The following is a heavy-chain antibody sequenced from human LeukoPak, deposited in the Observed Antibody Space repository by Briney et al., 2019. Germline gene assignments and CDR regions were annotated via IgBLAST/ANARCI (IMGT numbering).Heavy chain of an antibody. CDR2: IASDGSHT. V-gene: IGHV3-30-3*01. CDR3: ARERQDTILHSGAFDI. CDR1: GFTFSTYF. Sequence: GGSLRLSCAASGFTFSTYFMHWVRQAPGKGPEWVADIASDGSHTFYVESVKGRFTISRDNSKNTLYLQMNSLRAEDTAAYFCARERQDTILHSGAFDIWGQGTMVTASS. D-gene: IGHD2-21*01. J-gene: IGHJ3*02.